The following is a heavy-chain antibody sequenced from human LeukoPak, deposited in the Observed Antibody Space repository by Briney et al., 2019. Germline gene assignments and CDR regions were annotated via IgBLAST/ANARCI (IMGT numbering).Heavy chain of an antibody. J-gene: IGHJ3*02. D-gene: IGHD6-25*01. V-gene: IGHV4-59*01. Sequence: PSETLSLTCTVSGASISFYYWSWIRQPPGKGLEWVGYIYYSGSTNYNPSLNSRVTMSIDTSKNQFSLNLNYVTAADTAVYYCALDSSGWADDSFDIWGHGTMVTVSS. CDR1: GASISFYY. CDR3: ALDSSGWADDSFDI. CDR2: IYYSGST.